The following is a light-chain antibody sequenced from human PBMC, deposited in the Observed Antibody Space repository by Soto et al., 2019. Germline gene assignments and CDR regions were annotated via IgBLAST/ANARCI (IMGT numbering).Light chain of an antibody. CDR3: SSYTSSISYV. J-gene: IGLJ1*01. Sequence: QPASVSGSPGQSITISCTGTSSDVGGYNYVSWYQSHPGEAPKLIIYDVSNRPSGVSDRFSGSKSGNTASLTISGLQAEDEADYYCSSYTSSISYVFGTGTKLTVL. CDR2: DVS. CDR1: SSDVGGYNY. V-gene: IGLV2-14*03.